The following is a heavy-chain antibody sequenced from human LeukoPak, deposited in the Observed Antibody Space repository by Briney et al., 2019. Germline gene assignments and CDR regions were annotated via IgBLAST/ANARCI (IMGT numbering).Heavy chain of an antibody. V-gene: IGHV3-9*01. D-gene: IGHD4-11*01. Sequence: GGSLRLSCAASGFTFDDYAMHWVRQAPGKGLEWVSGISWNSGSIGYADSVKGRFTISRDNAKNSLYLQMNSLRAEDTALYYCAKDGSDYSNSFNWFDPWGQGTLVTVSS. CDR3: AKDGSDYSNSFNWFDP. CDR2: ISWNSGSI. J-gene: IGHJ5*02. CDR1: GFTFDDYA.